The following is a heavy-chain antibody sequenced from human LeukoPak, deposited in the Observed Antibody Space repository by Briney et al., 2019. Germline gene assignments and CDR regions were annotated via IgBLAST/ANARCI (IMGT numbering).Heavy chain of an antibody. V-gene: IGHV3-20*04. CDR1: GFTFDDYG. D-gene: IGHD6-13*01. Sequence: PGGSLRLSCAASGFTFDDYGMSWVRQAPGKGLELVSGLNWNGGSTGYADSVKGRFTISRDNAKNSLYLQMNSLRAEDTASYYCAREGIAAAGTEYYFHYWGQGTLVTVSS. J-gene: IGHJ4*02. CDR3: AREGIAAAGTEYYFHY. CDR2: LNWNGGST.